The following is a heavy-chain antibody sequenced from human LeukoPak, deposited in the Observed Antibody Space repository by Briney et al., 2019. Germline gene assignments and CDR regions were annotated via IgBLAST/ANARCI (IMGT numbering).Heavy chain of an antibody. D-gene: IGHD2-15*01. V-gene: IGHV3-9*01. CDR1: GFTFDDYA. J-gene: IGHJ4*02. Sequence: GGSLRLSCAASGFTFDDYAMHWVRQAPGKGLEWVSGISWNSDYIEYADSVKGRFTISRDNAKNSLYLLMNSLRAEDTVLYYRVKDSPRYCRGGSCYEFDYWGQGTLVTVSS. CDR2: ISWNSDYI. CDR3: VKDSPRYCRGGSCYEFDY.